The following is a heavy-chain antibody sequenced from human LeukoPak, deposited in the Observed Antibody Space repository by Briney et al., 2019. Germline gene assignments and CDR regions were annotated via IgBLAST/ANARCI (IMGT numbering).Heavy chain of an antibody. D-gene: IGHD3-10*01. CDR1: GYTFTSNA. CDR2: INTNTGNP. V-gene: IGHV7-4-1*02. CDR3: ARDRGVDSGVPIDP. J-gene: IGHJ5*02. Sequence: ASVKVSCKASGYTFTSNALGWVRQAPGQGLEWMGWINTNTGNPTYAQGFTGRFVFSLDTSVSTAYLQISSLKAEDTAVYYCARDRGVDSGVPIDPWGQGTLVTVSS.